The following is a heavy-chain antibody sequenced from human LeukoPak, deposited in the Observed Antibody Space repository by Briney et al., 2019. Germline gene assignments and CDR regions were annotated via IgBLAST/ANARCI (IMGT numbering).Heavy chain of an antibody. D-gene: IGHD6-19*01. CDR1: GGSISSYY. V-gene: IGHV4-59*01. CDR2: IYYSGST. Sequence: PSETLSLTCTVSGGSISSYYWSWIRQPPGKGLEWIGYIYYSGSTNYNPSLESRVTISVDTSKNQFSLKLSSVTAADTAVYYCARGSVAGTVGYWGQGTLVTVSS. J-gene: IGHJ4*02. CDR3: ARGSVAGTVGY.